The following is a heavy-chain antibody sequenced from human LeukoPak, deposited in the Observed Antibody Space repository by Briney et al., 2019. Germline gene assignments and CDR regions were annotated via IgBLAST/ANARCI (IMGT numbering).Heavy chain of an antibody. CDR3: ARVPRGSYYFDY. CDR1: GFTFSCYW. Sequence: GGSLRLSCAASGFTFSCYWIDWVGQAPGKGLVWVSRINSDGSSTSYADSVKGRFTISRDNAKNTLYLQMNSLRAEDTAVYYCARVPRGSYYFDYWSQGTLVTVSS. J-gene: IGHJ4*02. D-gene: IGHD1-26*01. CDR2: INSDGSST. V-gene: IGHV3-74*01.